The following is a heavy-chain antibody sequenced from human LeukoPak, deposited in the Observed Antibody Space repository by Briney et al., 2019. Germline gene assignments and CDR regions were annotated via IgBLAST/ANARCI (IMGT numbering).Heavy chain of an antibody. Sequence: SETLSLTCTVSGGSISSSSHYWGWIRQPPGKGLEWIGSIYYNGRTEYNPSLKSRVTILIATSKNQFSLKLSSVTAADTAVYYCARLGWLVRGWFDPWGQGTLVTVSS. CDR3: ARLGWLVRGWFDP. CDR2: IYYNGRT. V-gene: IGHV4-39*01. J-gene: IGHJ5*02. D-gene: IGHD6-19*01. CDR1: GGSISSSSHY.